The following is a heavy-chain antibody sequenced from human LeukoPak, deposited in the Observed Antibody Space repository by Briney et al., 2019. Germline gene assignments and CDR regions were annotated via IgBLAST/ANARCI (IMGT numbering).Heavy chain of an antibody. Sequence: ASVKVSCKASGYTFTGYYMHWVRQAPGQGLEWMGWINPNSGGTNYAQKFQGWVTMTRDTSISTAYMELSRLRSDDTAVYYCARTTYEGSPYYYYGMDVGGQGTTVTVSS. J-gene: IGHJ6*02. V-gene: IGHV1-2*04. CDR3: ARTTYEGSPYYYYGMDV. D-gene: IGHD3-22*01. CDR2: INPNSGGT. CDR1: GYTFTGYY.